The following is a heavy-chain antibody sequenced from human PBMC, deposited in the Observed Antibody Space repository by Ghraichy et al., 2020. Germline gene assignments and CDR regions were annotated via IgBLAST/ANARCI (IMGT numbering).Heavy chain of an antibody. V-gene: IGHV3-30-3*01. CDR3: ARAVDYGGNSGLFDY. J-gene: IGHJ4*01. Sequence: GGSLRLSCAASGFTFSSYAMHWVHQAPGKGLEWVAVISYDGSNKYYADSVKGRFTISRDNSKNTLYLQLNSLRAEDTAVYYCARAVDYGGNSGLFDYWGHGTLVPVSS. CDR2: ISYDGSNK. CDR1: GFTFSSYA. D-gene: IGHD4-23*01.